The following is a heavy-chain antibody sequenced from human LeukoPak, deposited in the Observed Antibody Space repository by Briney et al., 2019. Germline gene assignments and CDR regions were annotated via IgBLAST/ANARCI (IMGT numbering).Heavy chain of an antibody. Sequence: GGSLRLSCSASGFTFSTYAMHWVRQASGKGLEYVSGISSNGGRTDYADSVKGRFTISRDNSKNTLYLQMSSLRAEDTAVYYCVKGISMIAKLPLDYWGQGTLVTVSS. V-gene: IGHV3-64D*09. D-gene: IGHD3-22*01. CDR3: VKGISMIAKLPLDY. CDR1: GFTFSTYA. J-gene: IGHJ4*02. CDR2: ISSNGGRT.